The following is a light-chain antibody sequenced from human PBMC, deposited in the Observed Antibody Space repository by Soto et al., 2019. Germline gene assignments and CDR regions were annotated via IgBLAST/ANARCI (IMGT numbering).Light chain of an antibody. V-gene: IGLV2-14*01. CDR2: DVT. Sequence: QSALTQPASVSGSPGQSITISCTGTSSDVGGYNYVSWYQQHPGKAPKLMIYDVTNRPSGVSNRFSGSKSGNTASLTIFGLQAEDEADYYCSSYTSSSTPLVFGGGTQLTVL. J-gene: IGLJ3*02. CDR3: SSYTSSSTPLV. CDR1: SSDVGGYNY.